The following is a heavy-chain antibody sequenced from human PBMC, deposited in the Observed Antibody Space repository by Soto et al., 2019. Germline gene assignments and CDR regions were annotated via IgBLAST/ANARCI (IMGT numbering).Heavy chain of an antibody. J-gene: IGHJ4*02. CDR1: GFTFSSFE. D-gene: IGHD5-18*01. CDR2: ITSSGRTM. CDR3: VRQAFSYSYAHPYFFDY. V-gene: IGHV3-48*03. Sequence: PGGSLRLSCAASGFTFSSFEMNWVRQAPGRGLEWISFITSSGRTMSYGDSVKGRFTISRDNADNSLHLQMNSLRAEDTAVYYCVRQAFSYSYAHPYFFDYWGQGILVTVSS.